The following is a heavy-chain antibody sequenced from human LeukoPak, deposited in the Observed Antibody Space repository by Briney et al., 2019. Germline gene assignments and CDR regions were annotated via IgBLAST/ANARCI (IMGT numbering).Heavy chain of an antibody. J-gene: IGHJ3*02. Sequence: SVKVSCKASGGTSSSYAISWVRQAPGQGLEWMGRIIHIFGTANYAQKFQGRVTITTDESTSTAYMELSSLRSEDTAVYYCAREGSLDAFDIWGQGTMVTVSS. CDR3: AREGSLDAFDI. V-gene: IGHV1-69*05. CDR1: GGTSSSYA. D-gene: IGHD6-13*01. CDR2: IIHIFGTA.